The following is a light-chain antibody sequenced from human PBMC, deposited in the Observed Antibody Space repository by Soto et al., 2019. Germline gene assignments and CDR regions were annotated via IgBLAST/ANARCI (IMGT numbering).Light chain of an antibody. CDR1: QSVSSN. V-gene: IGKV3-15*01. J-gene: IGKJ4*01. CDR2: GAS. Sequence: EIVMTQSPATLSVSPGGRATLSCRASQSVSSNLAWYQQKPCQAPRLIIYGASTRATGFPARFSGSGSGTELTLTSSSRQSEDFAVYYCQQYKNWPLTFGGGTRVEIK. CDR3: QQYKNWPLT.